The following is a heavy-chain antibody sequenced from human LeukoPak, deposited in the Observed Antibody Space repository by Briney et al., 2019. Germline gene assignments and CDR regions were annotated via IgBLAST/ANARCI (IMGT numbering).Heavy chain of an antibody. D-gene: IGHD3-22*01. CDR2: ISWNSGSI. Sequence: GGSLRLSCAASGFTFDDYAMHWVRQAQGKGLEWVSGISWNSGSIGYADSVKGRFTISRDNAKNSLYLQMNSLRAEDTALYYCAKVSHYDRGAFDIWGQGTMVTVSS. V-gene: IGHV3-9*01. CDR1: GFTFDDYA. J-gene: IGHJ3*02. CDR3: AKVSHYDRGAFDI.